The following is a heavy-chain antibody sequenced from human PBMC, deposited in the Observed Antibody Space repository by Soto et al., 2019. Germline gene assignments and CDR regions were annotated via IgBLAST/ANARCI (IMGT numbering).Heavy chain of an antibody. Sequence: EVQLLESGGDLVQPGGSQRLSCVASGFTLNNYGMAWFRQAPGKGLEWVAGISSSGKSTYYADSVKGRFTISRDTSKNQFFRKMDSLRAEDRPIYICPRGPFFCRDTICYWLSYFANWGQ. CDR1: GFTLNNYG. D-gene: IGHD2-15*01. CDR3: PRGPFFCRDTICYWLSYFAN. CDR2: ISSSGKST. V-gene: IGHV3-23*01. J-gene: IGHJ4*02.